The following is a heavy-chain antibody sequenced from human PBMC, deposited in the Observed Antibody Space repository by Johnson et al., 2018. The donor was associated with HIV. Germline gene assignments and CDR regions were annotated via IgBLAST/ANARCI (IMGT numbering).Heavy chain of an antibody. D-gene: IGHD5-18*01. CDR2: ISYDGSNK. Sequence: QVLLVESGGGVVQPGRSLRLSCAASGFTFSSYGMHWVRQAPGKGLEWVAVISYDGSNKYYADSVKGRFTISRDNSKNTLYLQMSSLRAEDTAVYYCAKTEDRGYRMETGAFDIWGQGTMVTVSS. CDR1: GFTFSSYG. V-gene: IGHV3-30*18. CDR3: AKTEDRGYRMETGAFDI. J-gene: IGHJ3*02.